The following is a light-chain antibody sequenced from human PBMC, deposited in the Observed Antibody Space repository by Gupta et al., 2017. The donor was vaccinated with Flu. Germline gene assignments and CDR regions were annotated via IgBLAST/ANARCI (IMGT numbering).Light chain of an antibody. Sequence: PSSLSASVGDRVTITCRASQNIKKYLNWYRQKAGEAPILLIYGAATLQSGVPSGICGSGFGTDFTLTISRLQTEEFATYYCQQSVSRPWTFGQGTEVEIK. CDR3: QQSVSRPWT. V-gene: IGKV1-39*01. J-gene: IGKJ1*01. CDR1: QNIKKY. CDR2: GAA.